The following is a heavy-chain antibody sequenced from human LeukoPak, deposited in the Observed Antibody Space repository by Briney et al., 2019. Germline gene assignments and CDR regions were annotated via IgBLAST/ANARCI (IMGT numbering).Heavy chain of an antibody. V-gene: IGHV4-39*01. D-gene: IGHD4-17*01. CDR2: IYYSGST. Sequence: PSETLSLTCTVSGGSISSSSYYWGWIRQPPGKGREWIGSIYYSGSTYYNPSLKSRVTISVDTSKNQFSLKLSSVTAADTAVYYCARRFRPTVTTLGWFDPWGQGTLVTVSS. CDR1: GGSISSSSYY. CDR3: ARRFRPTVTTLGWFDP. J-gene: IGHJ5*02.